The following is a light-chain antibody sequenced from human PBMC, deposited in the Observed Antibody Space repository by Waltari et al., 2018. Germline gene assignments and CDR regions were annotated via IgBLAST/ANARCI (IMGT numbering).Light chain of an antibody. CDR3: QSTDSSSTYTV. Sequence: SYDLTQPPSLSVSPGQTATIDCSGETLPKLYAYWYQQKPGQAPLLVIFKDTERPSGSPERFSGSSSGTTVTLTISGVRAEDEGDYYCQSTDSSSTYTVFGGGTKLTVL. CDR2: KDT. J-gene: IGLJ3*02. CDR1: TLPKLY. V-gene: IGLV3-25*03.